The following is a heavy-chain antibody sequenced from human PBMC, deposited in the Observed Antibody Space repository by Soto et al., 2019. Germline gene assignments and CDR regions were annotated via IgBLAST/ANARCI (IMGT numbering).Heavy chain of an antibody. CDR2: INDSGGT. Sequence: QVQLQESGPGLVKPSETLPLTCTVSGGSISNYCWRWIRQPPGRRLEWIGYINDSGGTNYNPSLRSRVAISVDTSRKQFCLKLSSVTAADTAVYYCARGASSGVWYEYWGQGTLATVSS. D-gene: IGHD3-22*01. J-gene: IGHJ4*02. CDR3: ARGASSGVWYEY. V-gene: IGHV4-59*01. CDR1: GGSISNYC.